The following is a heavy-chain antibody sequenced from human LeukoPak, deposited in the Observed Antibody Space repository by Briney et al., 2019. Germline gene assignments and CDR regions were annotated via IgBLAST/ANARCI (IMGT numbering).Heavy chain of an antibody. J-gene: IGHJ4*02. CDR2: ISSSGSTI. V-gene: IGHV3-48*03. CDR3: ARAGDGYNSPIDY. CDR1: GFTFSSYE. D-gene: IGHD5-24*01. Sequence: QPGGSLRLSCAASGFTFSSYEMHWVRQAPGKGLEWVSYISSSGSTIYYADSVKGRFTISRDNAKNSLYLQMNSLRAEDTAVYYCARAGDGYNSPIDYWGQGTLVTVSS.